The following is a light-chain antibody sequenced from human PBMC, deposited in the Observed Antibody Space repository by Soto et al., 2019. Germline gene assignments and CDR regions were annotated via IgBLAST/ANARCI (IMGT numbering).Light chain of an antibody. CDR3: ASYASSNTVL. CDR1: SSDIGGYNY. J-gene: IGLJ2*01. CDR2: DVS. Sequence: QSALTQPASVSGSPGQSITISCTRTSSDIGGYNYVSWYQQHPGKAPKLMIYDVSDRPSGVSNRFSGSKSGNTASLTISGLQAEDEADYYCASYASSNTVLFGGGTQLTVL. V-gene: IGLV2-14*03.